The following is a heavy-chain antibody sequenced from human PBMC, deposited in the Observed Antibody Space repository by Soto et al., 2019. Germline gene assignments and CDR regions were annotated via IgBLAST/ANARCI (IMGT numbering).Heavy chain of an antibody. V-gene: IGHV3-74*01. D-gene: IGHD5-12*01. J-gene: IGHJ4*02. CDR3: ARVGLGVATIYDS. CDR1: GFTFSSYW. Sequence: VQLVESGGGVVQPGGSLRLSCAASGFTFSSYWIHWVRQAPGKGLVWVSRISNDGSITSYADSVRGRFTISRDNAKNTLYLQMNSLRAEDTAVYYCARVGLGVATIYDSWGQGTLVTVSS. CDR2: ISNDGSIT.